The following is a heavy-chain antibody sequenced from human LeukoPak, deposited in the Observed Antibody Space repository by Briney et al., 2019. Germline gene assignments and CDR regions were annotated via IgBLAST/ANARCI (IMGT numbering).Heavy chain of an antibody. Sequence: GASVRVSCKASGYTFTGYFMHWVRQAPGQGLEWMGWINLNNGGTVYAQKFQGRVIMTRDTSITTAYIDLSSLRSDDTAIYYCARQFGGVIAIDYWGQGTLVTVPS. D-gene: IGHD3-16*02. CDR3: ARQFGGVIAIDY. CDR1: GYTFTGYF. CDR2: INLNNGGT. J-gene: IGHJ4*02. V-gene: IGHV1-2*02.